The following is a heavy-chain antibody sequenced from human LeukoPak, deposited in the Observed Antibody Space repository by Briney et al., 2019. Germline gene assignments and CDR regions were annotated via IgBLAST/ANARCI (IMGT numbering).Heavy chain of an antibody. D-gene: IGHD6-13*01. CDR2: IYYSGST. CDR1: GGSISSYY. V-gene: IGHV4-59*12. Sequence: SETLSLTCTVSGGSISSYYWSCIRQPPGKGLEWIGYIYYSGSTNYNPSLKSRVTISVDTSKNQFSLKLSSVTAADTAVYYCARAPVYSSSWNYWGQGTLVTVSS. J-gene: IGHJ4*02. CDR3: ARAPVYSSSWNY.